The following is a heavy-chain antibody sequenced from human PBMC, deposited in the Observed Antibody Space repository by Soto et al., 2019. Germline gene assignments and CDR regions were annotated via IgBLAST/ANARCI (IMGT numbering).Heavy chain of an antibody. CDR2: IYYSGST. CDR1: GGSISSGDYY. J-gene: IGHJ6*01. D-gene: IGHD1-1*01. Sequence: SETLSLTCTVSGGSISSGDYYWSWIRQPPGKGLEWIGYIYYSGSTHYNPSLRSRVTISADTSKNQFSLNLSSVTAADTAVYHCARVLGKWKHAAYFYYGMDVWGQGHTGTVSS. V-gene: IGHV4-30-4*01. CDR3: ARVLGKWKHAAYFYYGMDV.